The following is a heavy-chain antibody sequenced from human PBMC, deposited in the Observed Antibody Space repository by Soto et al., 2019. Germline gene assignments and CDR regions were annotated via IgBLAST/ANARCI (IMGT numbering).Heavy chain of an antibody. J-gene: IGHJ4*02. V-gene: IGHV4-59*01. CDR1: GGSMRNYF. Sequence: LSPTCTVSGGSMRNYFWNWIRQPPGKGLEWIAYIHFGGTTNYNPSLKSRVAISMDMSTNQLSLKLNSVTGADTALYYCARSDYGEFDSWGQGTLVTVSS. D-gene: IGHD3-10*01. CDR3: ARSDYGEFDS. CDR2: IHFGGTT.